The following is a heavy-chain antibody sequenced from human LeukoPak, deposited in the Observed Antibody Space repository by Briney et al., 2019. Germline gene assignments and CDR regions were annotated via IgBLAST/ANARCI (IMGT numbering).Heavy chain of an antibody. J-gene: IGHJ6*02. V-gene: IGHV3-11*03. CDR2: ISSSSYT. D-gene: IGHD3-22*01. CDR1: GFTFSDYY. Sequence: GGSLRLSCAASGFTFSDYYMSWIRQAPGKGLEWVSYISSSSYTNYADSVKGRFTISRDNAKNSLYLQMNSLRAEDTAVYYCARISPPDGSGFFDYYYGMDVWGQGTTVTVSS. CDR3: ARISPPDGSGFFDYYYGMDV.